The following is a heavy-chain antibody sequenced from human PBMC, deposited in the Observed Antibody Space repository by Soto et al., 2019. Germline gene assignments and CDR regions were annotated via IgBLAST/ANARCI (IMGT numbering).Heavy chain of an antibody. CDR1: GGSISSGDYY. CDR3: ARGPSMVRGRNGMDV. D-gene: IGHD3-10*01. V-gene: IGHV4-30-4*01. Sequence: ASETLSLTCTVSGGSISSGDYYWSWIRQPPGKGLEWIGYIYYSGSTYYNPSLKSRVTISVDTSKNQFSLKLSSVTAADTAVYYCARGPSMVRGRNGMDVWGQGTTVTVSS. J-gene: IGHJ6*02. CDR2: IYYSGST.